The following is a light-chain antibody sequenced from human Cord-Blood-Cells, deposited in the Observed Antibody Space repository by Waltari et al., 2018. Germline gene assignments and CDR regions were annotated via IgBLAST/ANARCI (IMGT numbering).Light chain of an antibody. CDR3: SSYTSSSTYVV. CDR1: SSDVGGYNY. J-gene: IGLJ2*01. CDR2: DVS. Sequence: QSALTQPASVFGSPGQSITISCTGTSSDVGGYNYVSWYQQHPGKAPKLMIYDVSKRASGVSNRFSGSKSGNTASLTISGLQAEDEADYYCSSYTSSSTYVVFGGGTKLTVL. V-gene: IGLV2-14*01.